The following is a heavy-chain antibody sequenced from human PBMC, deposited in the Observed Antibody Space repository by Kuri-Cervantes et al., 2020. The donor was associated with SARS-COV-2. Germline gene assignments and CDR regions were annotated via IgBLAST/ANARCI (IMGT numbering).Heavy chain of an antibody. Sequence: SETLSLTCTVSCDSISLCYWSWIRQPPGKGLEWIGFISYDGHTNYNPSLKRRVTISVDTSKNQFSLKLSSVTAADTAVYYCARGRRDIVVVPAATPRGFDYWGQGTLVTVSS. J-gene: IGHJ4*02. CDR2: ISYDGHT. CDR1: CDSISLCY. V-gene: IGHV4-59*01. D-gene: IGHD2-2*01. CDR3: ARGRRDIVVVPAATPRGFDY.